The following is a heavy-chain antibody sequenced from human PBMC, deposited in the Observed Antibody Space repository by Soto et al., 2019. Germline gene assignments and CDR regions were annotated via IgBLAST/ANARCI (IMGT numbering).Heavy chain of an antibody. Sequence: LSLTCNVSGVSISDTSYYWGWIRQPPGKGLEWIGTTYFSGTTFYNPSPKSRLTISVDTSKNQFSLRLRSVTAADTAVYYCARHGSYWGQGTLVTVSS. CDR1: GVSISDTSYY. CDR3: ARHGSY. V-gene: IGHV4-39*01. J-gene: IGHJ4*02. CDR2: TYFSGTT.